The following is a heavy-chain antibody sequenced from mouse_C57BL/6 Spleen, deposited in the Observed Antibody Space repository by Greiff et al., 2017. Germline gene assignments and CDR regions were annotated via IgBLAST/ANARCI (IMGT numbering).Heavy chain of an antibody. D-gene: IGHD1-1*01. Sequence: VQLKESGPGLVKPSQSLSLTCSVTGYSITSGYYWNWIRQFPGNKLEWMGYISYDGSNNYNPSLKNRISITRYTSKNQFFLKLNSVTTEDTATYYCASEIYYVSGYYAMDYWGQGTSVTVSS. V-gene: IGHV3-6*01. CDR2: ISYDGSN. J-gene: IGHJ4*01. CDR1: GYSITSGYY. CDR3: ASEIYYVSGYYAMDY.